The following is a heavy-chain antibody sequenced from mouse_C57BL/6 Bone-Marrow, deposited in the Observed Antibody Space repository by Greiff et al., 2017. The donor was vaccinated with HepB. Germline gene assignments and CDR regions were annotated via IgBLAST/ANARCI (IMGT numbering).Heavy chain of an antibody. CDR1: GYTFTSYW. CDR3: ARGDGLYWYFDV. Sequence: VQLQQPGAELVKPGASVKLSCKASGYTFTSYWMHWVKQRPGQGLEWIGMIHPNSGSTNYNEKFKSKATLTVDKSSSTAYMQLSSLTSEDSAVYYCARGDGLYWYFDVWGTGTTVTVSS. CDR2: IHPNSGST. D-gene: IGHD2-3*01. V-gene: IGHV1-64*01. J-gene: IGHJ1*03.